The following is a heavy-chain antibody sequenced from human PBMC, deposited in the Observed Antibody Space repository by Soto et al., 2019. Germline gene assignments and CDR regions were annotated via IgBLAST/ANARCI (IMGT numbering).Heavy chain of an antibody. CDR2: IYPGDSDT. D-gene: IGHD6-6*01. V-gene: IGHV5-51*01. CDR3: ARLGSSSGFYYYYGMDV. Sequence: GESLKISCKGSGYSFTSYWIGWVRQMRGKGLEWMGIIYPGDSDTRYSPSFQGQVTISADKSISTAYLQWSSLKASDTAMYYCARLGSSSGFYYYYGMDVWGQGTTVTVSS. J-gene: IGHJ6*02. CDR1: GYSFTSYW.